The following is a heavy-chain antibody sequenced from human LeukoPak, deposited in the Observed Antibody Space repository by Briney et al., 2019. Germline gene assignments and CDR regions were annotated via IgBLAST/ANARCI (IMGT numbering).Heavy chain of an antibody. D-gene: IGHD2-2*02. CDR3: TTGLGLCSSTSCYTFDDY. Sequence: SGGSLRLSCAASGFTFSSYAMHWVRQAPGKGLEWVGRIKSKTDGGTTDYAAPVKGRFTISRDDSKNTLYLQMNSLKTEDTAVYYCTTGLGLCSSTSCYTFDDYWGQGTLVTVSS. CDR1: GFTFSSYA. CDR2: IKSKTDGGTT. J-gene: IGHJ4*02. V-gene: IGHV3-15*01.